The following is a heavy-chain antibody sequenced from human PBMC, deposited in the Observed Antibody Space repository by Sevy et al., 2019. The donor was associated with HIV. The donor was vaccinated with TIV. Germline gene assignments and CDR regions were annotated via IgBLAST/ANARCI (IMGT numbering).Heavy chain of an antibody. D-gene: IGHD2-2*01. V-gene: IGHV4-34*01. CDR1: GGSFSGYY. Sequence: SETLSLTCTVYGGSFSGYYWSWIRQPPGKGLEWIGEINHSGSTNYNPSLKSRVTISVNTSKNQFSVKLSSVTAADTAGYYCARPSTPVPAATSKGGFDYWGQGTLVTVSS. CDR3: ARPSTPVPAATSKGGFDY. CDR2: INHSGST. J-gene: IGHJ4*02.